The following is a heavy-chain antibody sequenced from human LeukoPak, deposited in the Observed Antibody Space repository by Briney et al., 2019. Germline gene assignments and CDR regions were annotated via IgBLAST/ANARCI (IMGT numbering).Heavy chain of an antibody. V-gene: IGHV3-73*01. CDR3: ARRDCSNFSCYSFDY. Sequence: GSLRLSCAASGFTFSGFDIHWVRQASGKGLEWVARIKTRSEDNAIAYAASVKGRFTVFRDDSKNTAFLQMDSLKTEDTAVYYCARRDCSNFSCYSFDYWGQGILVTVSS. CDR2: IKTRSEDNAI. CDR1: GFTFSGFD. J-gene: IGHJ4*02. D-gene: IGHD2-2*01.